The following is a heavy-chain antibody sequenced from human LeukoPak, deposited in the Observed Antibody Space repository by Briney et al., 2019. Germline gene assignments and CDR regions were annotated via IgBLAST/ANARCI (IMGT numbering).Heavy chain of an antibody. J-gene: IGHJ3*02. V-gene: IGHV4-61*02. Sequence: SQTLSLTCTVSGGSISSGSYCWSWIRQPAGKGLEWIGRIYTSGSTNYNPSLKSRVTMSVDTSKNQFSLKLSSVTAADTAVYYCVAAAEGDAFDIWGQGTMVTVSS. CDR3: VAAAEGDAFDI. D-gene: IGHD6-13*01. CDR2: IYTSGST. CDR1: GGSISSGSYC.